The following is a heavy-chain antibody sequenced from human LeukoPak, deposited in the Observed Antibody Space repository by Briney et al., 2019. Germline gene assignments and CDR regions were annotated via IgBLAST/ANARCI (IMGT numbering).Heavy chain of an antibody. CDR1: GYTFTGYP. D-gene: IGHD4-17*01. Sequence: ASVKVSCKASGYTFTGYPIHWMRLAPGQRLEWMGWINAGKGNTKYSQKLQNRVTFTRDTSASTACMELSSLRSEDTAVYYCARPTVTTNRYFDYWGQGTLVTVSS. V-gene: IGHV1-3*01. CDR3: ARPTVTTNRYFDY. CDR2: INAGKGNT. J-gene: IGHJ4*02.